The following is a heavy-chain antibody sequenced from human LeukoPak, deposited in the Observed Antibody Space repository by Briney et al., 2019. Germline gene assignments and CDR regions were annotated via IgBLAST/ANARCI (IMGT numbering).Heavy chain of an antibody. CDR3: AKDTPQWELRFGFDY. CDR2: ISYDGSNK. Sequence: GGSLRLSCAAPGFTFSSYGMHWVRQAPGKGLEWVAVISYDGSNKYYADSVKGRFTISRDNSKNTLYLQMNSLRAEDTAVYYCAKDTPQWELRFGFDYWGQGTLVTVSS. D-gene: IGHD1-26*01. J-gene: IGHJ4*02. CDR1: GFTFSSYG. V-gene: IGHV3-30*18.